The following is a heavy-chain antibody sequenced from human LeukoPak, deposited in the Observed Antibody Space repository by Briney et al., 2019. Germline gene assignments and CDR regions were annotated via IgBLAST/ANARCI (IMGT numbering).Heavy chain of an antibody. CDR3: TLIAVAGDDY. CDR1: GFTVSSNY. CDR2: IRSKAYGGTT. D-gene: IGHD6-19*01. Sequence: GGSLRLSCAASGFTVSSNYMTWVRQAPGKGLEWVGFIRSKAYGGTTEYAASVKGRFTISRDDSKSIAYLQMNSLKTEDTAVYYCTLIAVAGDDYWGQGTLVTVSS. J-gene: IGHJ4*02. V-gene: IGHV3-49*04.